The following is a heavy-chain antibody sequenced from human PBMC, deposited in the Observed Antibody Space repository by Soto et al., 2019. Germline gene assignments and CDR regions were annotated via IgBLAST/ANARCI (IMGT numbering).Heavy chain of an antibody. Sequence: QVQLVESGGGVVQSGRSLRLACAASGFTFNKFGMHWVRQAPGKGLEWVAVIWNDGSYETYADSVKGRFTTSRDNSKNTLYLQMNSLRAEDTAVYYCARDRSNWSSLDYWGQGTLVTVSS. CDR3: ARDRSNWSSLDY. CDR1: GFTFNKFG. CDR2: IWNDGSYE. J-gene: IGHJ4*02. D-gene: IGHD6-13*01. V-gene: IGHV3-33*01.